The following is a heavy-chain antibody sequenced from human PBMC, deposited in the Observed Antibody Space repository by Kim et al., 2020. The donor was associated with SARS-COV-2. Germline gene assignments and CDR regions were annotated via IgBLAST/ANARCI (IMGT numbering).Heavy chain of an antibody. Sequence: GNTGDAQKFQGRVTMTRNTSISTAYMELSSLRSEDTAVYYCARGKRRPDYWGQGTLVTVSS. V-gene: IGHV1-8*01. J-gene: IGHJ4*02. CDR3: ARGKRRPDY. D-gene: IGHD6-25*01. CDR2: GNT.